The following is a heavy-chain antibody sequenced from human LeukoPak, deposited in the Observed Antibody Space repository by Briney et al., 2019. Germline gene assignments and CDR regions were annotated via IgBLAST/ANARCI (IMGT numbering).Heavy chain of an antibody. CDR2: ISSSSSYI. V-gene: IGHV3-21*01. CDR3: ARDHHRRLYDSQARDTFDI. J-gene: IGHJ3*02. D-gene: IGHD3-22*01. Sequence: PGGSLRLSCAASGFTFSSYSMNWVRQAPGKGLEWVSSISSSSSYIYYAYSVKGRFTISRDNAKNSLYLQMNSMRAEDTAVYYCARDHHRRLYDSQARDTFDIWGQGTMVTVSS. CDR1: GFTFSSYS.